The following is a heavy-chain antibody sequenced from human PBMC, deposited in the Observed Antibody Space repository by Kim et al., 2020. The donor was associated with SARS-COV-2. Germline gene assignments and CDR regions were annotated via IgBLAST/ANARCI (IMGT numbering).Heavy chain of an antibody. Sequence: GGSLRLSCAASGFTFSSYGMHWVRQAPGKGLEWVAVIWYDGSNKYYADSVKGRFTISRDNSKNTLYLQMNSLRAEDTAVYYCARPNTAMVGFSDAFDIWGQGTMVTVSS. CDR2: IWYDGSNK. CDR1: GFTFSSYG. V-gene: IGHV3-33*01. J-gene: IGHJ3*02. D-gene: IGHD5-18*01. CDR3: ARPNTAMVGFSDAFDI.